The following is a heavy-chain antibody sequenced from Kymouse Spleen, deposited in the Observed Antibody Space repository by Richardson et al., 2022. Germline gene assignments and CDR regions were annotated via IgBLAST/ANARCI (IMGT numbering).Heavy chain of an antibody. V-gene: IGHV4-61*01. D-gene: IGHD2-15*01,IGHD2-2*02. CDR3: ARDAAFDAFDI. Sequence: QVQLQESGPGLVKPSETLSLTCTVSGGSVSSGSYYWSWIRQPPGKGLEWIGYIYYSGSTNYNPSLKSRVTISVDTSKNQFSLKLSSVTAADTAVYYCARDAAFDAFDIWGQGTMVTVSS. J-gene: IGHJ3*02. CDR1: GGSVSSGSYY. CDR2: IYYSGST.